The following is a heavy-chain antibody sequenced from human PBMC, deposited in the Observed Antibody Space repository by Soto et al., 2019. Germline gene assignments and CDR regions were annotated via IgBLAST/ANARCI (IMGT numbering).Heavy chain of an antibody. Sequence: GGSLRLSCAASGFTFSNFEMHWVRQAPGKGLEWVSYINTAGSTKCYAESVKGRFTISRDNARNSLFPQMNSLRAEDTAVYYCARAECSTPNCLTAYYSYGLDVWGQGTTVTVSS. CDR3: ARAECSTPNCLTAYYSYGLDV. CDR2: INTAGSTK. D-gene: IGHD2-2*01. J-gene: IGHJ6*02. CDR1: GFTFSNFE. V-gene: IGHV3-48*03.